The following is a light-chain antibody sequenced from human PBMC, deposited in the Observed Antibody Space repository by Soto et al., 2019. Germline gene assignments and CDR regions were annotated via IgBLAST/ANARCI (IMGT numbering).Light chain of an antibody. V-gene: IGKV3-15*01. Sequence: IEMTQSPATLSVSPGERATLSCRASQSVSSNLVWYQQKPGQAPRLLIYGASTRVTGIPDRFSGSGSGTDFTLTISSLDPEDFAVYYCQQRNNWPWTFGQGTKVDIK. CDR1: QSVSSN. CDR3: QQRNNWPWT. CDR2: GAS. J-gene: IGKJ1*01.